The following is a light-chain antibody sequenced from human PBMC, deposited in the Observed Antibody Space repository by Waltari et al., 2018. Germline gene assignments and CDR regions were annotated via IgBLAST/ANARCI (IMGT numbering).Light chain of an antibody. V-gene: IGLV1-40*01. CDR3: QSYDSSLSAQL. J-gene: IGLJ2*01. CDR1: SSNIGGYY. Sequence: QSVLTQPPSVSGAPGQRVTTSCTGSSSNIGGYYLYWYQQLPGMAPKLLIYDNNKRPSGVSDRFSGSKSGTSASLTITGLQTEDEADYYCQSYDSSLSAQLFGGGTRLTVL. CDR2: DNN.